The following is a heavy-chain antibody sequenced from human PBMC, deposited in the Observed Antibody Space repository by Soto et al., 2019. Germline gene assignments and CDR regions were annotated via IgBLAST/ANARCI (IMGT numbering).Heavy chain of an antibody. J-gene: IGHJ5*02. CDR3: ARGWGGHDDFWSAYTVGHDWFDP. CDR1: GYTFTSYG. Sequence: QVQLVQSGAEVKKPGASVKVSCKASGYTFTSYGISWVRQAPGQGLEWMGWISAYNGNTNYAQKLQGRVTMTTDTATSTADRERRSLRSDDTAGYYCARGWGGHDDFWSAYTVGHDWFDPWGQGTLVTVSS. CDR2: ISAYNGNT. V-gene: IGHV1-18*04. D-gene: IGHD3-3*01.